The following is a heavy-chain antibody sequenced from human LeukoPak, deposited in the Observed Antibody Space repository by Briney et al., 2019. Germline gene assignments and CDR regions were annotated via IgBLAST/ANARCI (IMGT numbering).Heavy chain of an antibody. CDR1: GFTFSSYA. V-gene: IGHV3-7*01. CDR2: IKPDGSEK. J-gene: IGHJ4*02. Sequence: GGSLRLSCAASGFTFSSYAMSWVRQAPGKGLEWVANIKPDGSEKNYVDSVKGRFTISRDNAKSSLYLQMNSLRVEDTAVYYCAREAGSGWVAYWGQGTLVSVSS. D-gene: IGHD6-19*01. CDR3: AREAGSGWVAY.